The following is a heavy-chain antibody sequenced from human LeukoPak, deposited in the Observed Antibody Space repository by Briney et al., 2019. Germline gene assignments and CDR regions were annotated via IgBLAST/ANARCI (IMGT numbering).Heavy chain of an antibody. D-gene: IGHD6-19*01. CDR3: ARSTVAGTRKVDY. CDR1: GGSISSSIYY. Sequence: PSETLSLTCTVSGGSISSSIYYWGWIRQPPGKGLDWVGSIYYSGSTYYNPSLKSRVSISVDTSKHQFSLKLSSVPAADPAMYYCARSTVAGTRKVDYWGQGTLVTVSS. CDR2: IYYSGST. J-gene: IGHJ4*02. V-gene: IGHV4-39*01.